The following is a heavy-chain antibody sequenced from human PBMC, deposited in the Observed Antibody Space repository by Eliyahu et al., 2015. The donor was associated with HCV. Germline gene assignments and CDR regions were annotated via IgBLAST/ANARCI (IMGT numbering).Heavy chain of an antibody. CDR2: INHSGST. CDR1: GGSFSGYY. J-gene: IGHJ3*02. D-gene: IGHD3-22*01. V-gene: IGHV4-34*01. CDR3: ARARNYDSSGYYWYDAFDI. Sequence: QVQLQQWGAGLLKPSETLSLTCAVYGGSFSGYYWSWIRQPPGKGLEWIGEINHSGSTNYNPSLKSRVTISVDTSKNQFSLKLSSVTAADTAVYYCARARNYDSSGYYWYDAFDIWGQGTMVTVSS.